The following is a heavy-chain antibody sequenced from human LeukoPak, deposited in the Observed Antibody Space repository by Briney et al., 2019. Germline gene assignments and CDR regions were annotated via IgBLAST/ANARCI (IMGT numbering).Heavy chain of an antibody. CDR2: IWYDGSNK. CDR1: GFTFSSYG. Sequence: GGSLRLSCAASGFTFSSYGMHWVRQAPGKGLEWVAVIWYDGSNKYYADSVKGRFTISRDNSKNTLYLQMNSLRAEDTAVYYCAKPSSSPAGYYYYHMDVWGKGTTVTVSS. D-gene: IGHD6-6*01. CDR3: AKPSSSPAGYYYYHMDV. J-gene: IGHJ6*03. V-gene: IGHV3-33*06.